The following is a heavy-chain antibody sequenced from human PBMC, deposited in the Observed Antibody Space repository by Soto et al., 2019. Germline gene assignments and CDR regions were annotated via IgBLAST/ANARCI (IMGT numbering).Heavy chain of an antibody. CDR3: ASRFEYYDILTGYKSTFDY. D-gene: IGHD3-9*01. J-gene: IGHJ4*02. CDR1: GGSISSSSYY. CDR2: IYYSGST. V-gene: IGHV4-39*01. Sequence: LSLTCTVSGGSISSSSYYWGWIRQPPGKGLEWIGSIYYSGSTYYNPSLRSRVTISVDTSKNQFSLKLSSVTAADTAVYYCASRFEYYDILTGYKSTFDYWGQGTLVTVSS.